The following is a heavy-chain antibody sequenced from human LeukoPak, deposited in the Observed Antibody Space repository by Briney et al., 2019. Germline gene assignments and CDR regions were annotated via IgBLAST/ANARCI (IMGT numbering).Heavy chain of an antibody. CDR1: GYTXTRWN. CDR3: ARDLDWVFDL. D-gene: IGHD3-9*01. Sequence: GASVKVSCKASGYTXTRWNFSWVRQAPGQGLEWMGWISTYNGDTKYAQKFQGRVTMTTDTSTSTTYMELRSLTSDDTAVYYCARDLDWVFDLWGRGTLVTVSS. V-gene: IGHV1-18*01. CDR2: ISTYNGDT. J-gene: IGHJ2*01.